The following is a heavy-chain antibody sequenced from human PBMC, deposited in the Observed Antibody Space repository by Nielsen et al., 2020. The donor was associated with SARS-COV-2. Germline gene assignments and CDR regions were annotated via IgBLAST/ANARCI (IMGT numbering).Heavy chain of an antibody. CDR3: AKLREDSSSWPGFDY. Sequence: GESLKISCAASGFTFSSYWMHWVRQAPGKGLVWVSRINSDGSSTSYADSVKGRFTISRDNAKNTLYLQMNSLRAEDTAVYYCAKLREDSSSWPGFDYWGQGTLVTVSS. D-gene: IGHD6-13*01. CDR1: GFTFSSYW. CDR2: INSDGSST. V-gene: IGHV3-74*01. J-gene: IGHJ4*02.